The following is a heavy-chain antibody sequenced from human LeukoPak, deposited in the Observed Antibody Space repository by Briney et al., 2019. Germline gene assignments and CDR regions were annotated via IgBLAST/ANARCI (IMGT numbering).Heavy chain of an antibody. CDR3: ARGLVIEPTGDWFDP. J-gene: IGHJ5*02. CDR2: IKYDGSEK. CDR1: GFTFSTYW. V-gene: IGHV3-7*01. Sequence: GGSLRLSCAASGFTFSTYWMAWVRQAPGKGLEWVANIKYDGSEKYYVDSVKGRFTISRDNAKNSLYLQMNSLRDEDTAVYYCARGLVIEPTGDWFDPWGQGTLVIVSS. D-gene: IGHD2/OR15-2a*01.